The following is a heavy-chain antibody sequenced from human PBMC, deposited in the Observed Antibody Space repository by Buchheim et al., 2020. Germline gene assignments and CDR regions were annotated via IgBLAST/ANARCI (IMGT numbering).Heavy chain of an antibody. V-gene: IGHV3-30*18. CDR1: EVSINTYG. J-gene: IGHJ4*02. Sequence: VQLVESGGGVVQPGRSLRLSCAVSEVSINTYGMHWVRQAPGKGLEWVAVISNDGRTKDYADSVKGRFNISRDNSKNALYLQMNSLRPEDTAVYYCAKDRYCPSPSCPTDYWGQGTL. D-gene: IGHD2-2*01. CDR3: AKDRYCPSPSCPTDY. CDR2: ISNDGRTK.